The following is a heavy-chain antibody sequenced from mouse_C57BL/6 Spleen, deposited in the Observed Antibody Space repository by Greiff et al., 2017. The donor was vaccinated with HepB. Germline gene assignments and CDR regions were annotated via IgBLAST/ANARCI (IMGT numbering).Heavy chain of an antibody. CDR2: IDPSDSYT. D-gene: IGHD2-1*01. Sequence: QVQLQQPGAELVMPGASVKLSRKASGYTFTSYWMHWVKQRPGQGLEWIGEIDPSDSYTNYNQKFKGKSTLTVDKSSSTAYMQLSSLTSEDSAVYYCALYGNYEWDYWGQGTTLTVSS. CDR3: ALYGNYEWDY. V-gene: IGHV1-69*01. J-gene: IGHJ2*01. CDR1: GYTFTSYW.